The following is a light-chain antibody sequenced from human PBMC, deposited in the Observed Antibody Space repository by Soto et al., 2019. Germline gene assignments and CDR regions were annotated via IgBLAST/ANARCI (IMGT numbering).Light chain of an antibody. J-gene: IGKJ2*01. CDR1: QSIARF. Sequence: DIQMTQSPSSLSASVGDRVTISCRASQSIARFLNWYQQKPGKAPKLLIYASSTLQGGVPSNYSGSGSGTDFTLTISSLQPDDVATYFCQQSYSTPYTFGQGTKLDIK. CDR2: ASS. CDR3: QQSYSTPYT. V-gene: IGKV1-39*01.